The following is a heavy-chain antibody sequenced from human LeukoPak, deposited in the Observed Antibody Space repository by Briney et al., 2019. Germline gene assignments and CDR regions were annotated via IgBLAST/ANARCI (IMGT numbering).Heavy chain of an antibody. CDR3: ARDPSYSSSSYYYYYGMDV. D-gene: IGHD6-13*01. V-gene: IGHV4-59*11. J-gene: IGHJ6*02. CDR1: GGSISRHY. CDR2: IYHSGST. Sequence: SETLSLTCTVSGGSISRHYWSWIRQPPGKGLEWIGYIYHSGSTNYNPSLKSRDTISVDTSKNQFSLKVSSVTAADTAVYYCARDPSYSSSSYYYYYGMDVWGQGTTVTVSS.